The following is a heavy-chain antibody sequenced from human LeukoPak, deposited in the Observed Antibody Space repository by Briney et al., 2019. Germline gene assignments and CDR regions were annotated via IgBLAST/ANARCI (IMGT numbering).Heavy chain of an antibody. Sequence: GGSLRLSCAASEITFSSFAMSWVRQAPGKGLEWVSSISASGSLTYYADSVKGRFTISRDNSKSILFLQMNSLTVEDTAVYFWAKGWFGETLHGPHNYWGQGPLVTVSS. D-gene: IGHD3-10*01. CDR3: AKGWFGETLHGPHNY. CDR1: EITFSSFA. CDR2: ISASGSLT. V-gene: IGHV3-23*01. J-gene: IGHJ4*02.